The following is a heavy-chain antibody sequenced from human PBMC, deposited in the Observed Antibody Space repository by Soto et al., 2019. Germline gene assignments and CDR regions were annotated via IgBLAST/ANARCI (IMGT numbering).Heavy chain of an antibody. Sequence: QVHLVESGEGVVQPGGSLRLSCAASGFTFSSYAIHWVREAPGKGLEWVAIICFDGSNKYYADSVKGRFSISRDNSKNTLFLQMDSLRAEDTAVYYCARGQLPAATTYFDFWGQGTLVIVSS. CDR1: GFTFSSYA. CDR3: ARGQLPAATTYFDF. J-gene: IGHJ4*02. D-gene: IGHD2-15*01. V-gene: IGHV3-33*01. CDR2: ICFDGSNK.